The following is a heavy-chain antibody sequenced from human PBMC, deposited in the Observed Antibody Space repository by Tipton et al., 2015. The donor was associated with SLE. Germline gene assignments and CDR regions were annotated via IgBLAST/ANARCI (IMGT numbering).Heavy chain of an antibody. V-gene: IGHV1-69*01. D-gene: IGHD3-10*01. CDR1: GGTFSSYA. CDR3: ARYASLGYWYLDL. CDR2: ITPIFGTA. Sequence: QSGPEVKKPGSSVKVSCKASGGTFSSYAISWVRQAPGQGLEWMGGITPIFGTANYAQKFQGRVTITADESTSTAYMELSSMSSEDTAVYYCARYASLGYWYLDLWGRGPLVTVSS. J-gene: IGHJ2*01.